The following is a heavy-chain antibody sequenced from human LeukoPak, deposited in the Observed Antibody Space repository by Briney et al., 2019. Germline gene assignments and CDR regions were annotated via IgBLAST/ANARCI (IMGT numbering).Heavy chain of an antibody. CDR3: ARDTGRAAMVYGVNGMDV. Sequence: SETLSLTCAVYGGSFSGYYWSWIRQPPGKGLEWIGYNYYSGSTNYNPSLKSRVTISVDTSKNQFSLKLSSVTAADTAVYYCARDTGRAAMVYGVNGMDVWGQGTTVTVSS. D-gene: IGHD2-8*01. J-gene: IGHJ6*02. CDR2: NYYSGST. V-gene: IGHV4-59*01. CDR1: GGSFSGYY.